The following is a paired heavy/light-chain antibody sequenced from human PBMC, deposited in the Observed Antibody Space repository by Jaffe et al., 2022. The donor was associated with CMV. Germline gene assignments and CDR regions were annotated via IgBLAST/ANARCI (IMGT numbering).Heavy chain of an antibody. CDR2: INPNSGAT. Sequence: QVQLVQSGAEVKTPGASVKVSCKASGYTFIDYYIHWMRQAPGQGLEWMGGINPNSGATNSAQKFQDRVTVTRDTSVSTSYMELSGLTSDDTAMYYCARDSSNTWYGGVQHWGQGTLVIVPS. V-gene: IGHV1-2*02. CDR3: ARDSSNTWYGGVQH. CDR1: GYTFIDYY. J-gene: IGHJ1*01. D-gene: IGHD6-13*01.
Light chain of an antibody. Sequence: DIVMTQSPDSLAVSLGERATINCKSSQSVLYSDKKNYLAWYQQKPGQSPKMVIYWASTRESGVPDRFSGSGSGTDFTLTISSLQAEDVAIYYCQQYFSVPLTFGGGTKVDIK. CDR3: QQYFSVPLT. V-gene: IGKV4-1*01. CDR2: WAS. CDR1: QSVLYSDKKNY. J-gene: IGKJ4*01.